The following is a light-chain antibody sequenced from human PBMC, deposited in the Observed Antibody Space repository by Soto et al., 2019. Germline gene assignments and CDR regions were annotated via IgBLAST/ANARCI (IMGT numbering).Light chain of an antibody. CDR3: LQDYNYPWT. Sequence: AIQMTQSPSSLSASVGDRVTITCRASQGIRNALAWYQQKPGKVPKLLIYAASSLQSGVPSRFRGSGSGTDFTLTISSLQPEDFATYYCLQDYNYPWTFGQGTKVDNK. CDR1: QGIRNA. CDR2: AAS. J-gene: IGKJ1*01. V-gene: IGKV1-6*01.